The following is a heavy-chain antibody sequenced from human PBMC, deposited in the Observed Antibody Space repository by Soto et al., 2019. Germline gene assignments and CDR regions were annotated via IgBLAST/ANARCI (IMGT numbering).Heavy chain of an antibody. J-gene: IGHJ3*02. D-gene: IGHD6-13*01. CDR1: GYTFTNYG. CDR3: ARDLLYSSRSTVRFDI. Sequence: QVQLVQSGTEVKKPGASVKVSCKASGYTFTNYGISWVRQAPGQGLEWLAWINNYNGHTNYAQKLQGRVTLTTDTSTSTAYMELRSLRSGDTAVYYCARDLLYSSRSTVRFDIWGQGTMVTVSS. V-gene: IGHV1-18*01. CDR2: INNYNGHT.